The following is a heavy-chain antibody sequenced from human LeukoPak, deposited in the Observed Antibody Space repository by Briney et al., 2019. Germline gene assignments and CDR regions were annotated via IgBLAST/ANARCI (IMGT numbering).Heavy chain of an antibody. Sequence: SETLSLTCAVYGESLSNYYWSWIRQPPGKGLEWIGEINHYGSTNYNPSLKSRITISVDTSKNQFSLKLSSVTAADTAVYYCARGGLRGSAFDYWGQGTLVTVSS. CDR2: INHYGST. CDR1: GESLSNYY. D-gene: IGHD5-12*01. J-gene: IGHJ4*02. CDR3: ARGGLRGSAFDY. V-gene: IGHV4-34*01.